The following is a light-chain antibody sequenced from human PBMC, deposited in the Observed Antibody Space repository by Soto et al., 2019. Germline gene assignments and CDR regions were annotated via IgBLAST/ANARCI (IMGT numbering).Light chain of an antibody. CDR1: QSVSSY. V-gene: IGKV3-11*01. J-gene: IGKJ4*01. CDR3: QQRSNWPPT. CDR2: DAS. Sequence: EIVLTQSPATLFLSPGERATLSCRASQSVSSYLAWYQQEPGQAPRLLIYDASNRATGIPARFSGSGSGTDFTLTISTLEPEDFAVYYCQQRSNWPPTFGGGTKVDIK.